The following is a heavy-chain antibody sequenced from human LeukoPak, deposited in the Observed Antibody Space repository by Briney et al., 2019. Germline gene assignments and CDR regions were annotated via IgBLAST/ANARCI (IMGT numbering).Heavy chain of an antibody. CDR3: ARDLGYCSGGSCYSGGY. D-gene: IGHD2-15*01. CDR1: GYTLTELS. Sequence: ASVKVSCKVSGYTLTELSMHWVRQAPGKGLEWMGGFDPEDGETIYAQKFQGRVTMTEDTSTDTAYMELSSLRSEDTAVYYCARDLGYCSGGSCYSGGYWGQGTLVTVSS. CDR2: FDPEDGET. V-gene: IGHV1-24*01. J-gene: IGHJ4*02.